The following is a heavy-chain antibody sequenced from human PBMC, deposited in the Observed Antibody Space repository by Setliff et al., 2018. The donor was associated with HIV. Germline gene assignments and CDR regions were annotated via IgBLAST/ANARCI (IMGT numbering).Heavy chain of an antibody. D-gene: IGHD6-6*01. J-gene: IGHJ4*02. CDR3: AKDRIAARPGLFDY. CDR2: ISYDGSNK. CDR1: GFTFSSYA. V-gene: IGHV3-30*07. Sequence: GGSLRLSCAASGFTFSSYAMHWVRQAPGKGLEWVAVISYDGSNKYYADSVKGRFTISRDNSKNTLYLQMNSLRAEDTAVYYCAKDRIAARPGLFDYWGQGTLVTVSS.